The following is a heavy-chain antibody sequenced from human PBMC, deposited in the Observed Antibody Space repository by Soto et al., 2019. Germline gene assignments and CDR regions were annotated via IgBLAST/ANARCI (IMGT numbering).Heavy chain of an antibody. J-gene: IGHJ4*02. V-gene: IGHV4-61*01. Sequence: PSETLSLTCSVSGGSVSSGRCYWSWIRQPPGKGLEWIGYFSYSGSTNYNPSLKSRVTISADTSKNQFSLRLSSVTAADTAMYYCAREHGGSYSTFFDFWGQGALVTVSS. CDR2: FSYSGST. CDR1: GGSVSSGRCY. D-gene: IGHD1-26*01. CDR3: AREHGGSYSTFFDF.